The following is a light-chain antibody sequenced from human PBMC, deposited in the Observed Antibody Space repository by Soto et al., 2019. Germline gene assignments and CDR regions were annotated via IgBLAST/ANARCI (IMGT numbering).Light chain of an antibody. V-gene: IGKV3-20*01. J-gene: IGKJ1*01. Sequence: EIVLTQSPGTLSLSPGERATLSCRASQSVGSSQLAWYQQKPGQAPRLVMYGASSRATDTPDRFSGSGSGTDFTLTISRLEPEHFAVYYCQQYGSSPRTFGQGTKVEI. CDR1: QSVGSSQ. CDR2: GAS. CDR3: QQYGSSPRT.